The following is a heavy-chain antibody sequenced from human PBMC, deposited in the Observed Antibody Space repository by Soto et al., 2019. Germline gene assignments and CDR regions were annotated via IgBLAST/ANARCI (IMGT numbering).Heavy chain of an antibody. CDR3: ARHNYGSGSTYFDY. J-gene: IGHJ4*02. D-gene: IGHD3-10*01. CDR1: GDSISNYY. Sequence: SETLSLTCTVSGDSISNYYWNWIRQPPGKGLEWIGYIYYSGSTIYNPSLKSRVTISVDTSKNQFSLKLNSMTAADTAVYYCARHNYGSGSTYFDYWGQGTLVTVSS. V-gene: IGHV4-59*08. CDR2: IYYSGST.